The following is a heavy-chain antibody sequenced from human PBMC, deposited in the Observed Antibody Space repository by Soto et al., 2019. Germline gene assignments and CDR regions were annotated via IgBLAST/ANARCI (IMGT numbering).Heavy chain of an antibody. D-gene: IGHD3-10*01. CDR2: IWHDGIDI. J-gene: IGHJ1*01. V-gene: IGHV3-33*01. CDR1: GFTFSSYG. CDR3: ARGRGITVRPEAEYFQN. Sequence: GGSLRLSCAASGFTFSSYGMHWVRQAPGKGLEWVAVIWHDGIDIYYGDSVKGRFTISRDNSKNTLYLQMNSLRVEDTAVYYCARGRGITVRPEAEYFQNWGQGTLVTVSS.